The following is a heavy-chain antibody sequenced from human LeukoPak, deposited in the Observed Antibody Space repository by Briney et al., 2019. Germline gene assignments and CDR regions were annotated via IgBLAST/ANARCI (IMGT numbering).Heavy chain of an antibody. Sequence: SETLSLTCTVSGDSISSSSYYWGWIRQPPGKGLEWIGSIYYSGSTYYNPSLKSRVTISVDTSKNQFSLKLSSVTAADTAVYYCARESSSWYRAPEYFQHWGQGTLVTVSS. CDR3: ARESSSWYRAPEYFQH. CDR1: GDSISSSSYY. D-gene: IGHD6-13*01. CDR2: IYYSGST. V-gene: IGHV4-39*07. J-gene: IGHJ1*01.